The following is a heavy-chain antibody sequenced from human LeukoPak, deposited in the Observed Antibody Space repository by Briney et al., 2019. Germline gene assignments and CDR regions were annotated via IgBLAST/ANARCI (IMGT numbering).Heavy chain of an antibody. Sequence: PSETLSLTCAVYGGSFSGYYWSGIRQPPGKGLEWIGEINHSGSTNYNPSLKSRVTISVDTSKNQFSLKLSSVTAADTAVYYCARVSYYDSSGYYDYYFDYWGQGTLVTVSS. V-gene: IGHV4-34*01. D-gene: IGHD3-22*01. CDR1: GGSFSGYY. CDR2: INHSGST. CDR3: ARVSYYDSSGYYDYYFDY. J-gene: IGHJ4*02.